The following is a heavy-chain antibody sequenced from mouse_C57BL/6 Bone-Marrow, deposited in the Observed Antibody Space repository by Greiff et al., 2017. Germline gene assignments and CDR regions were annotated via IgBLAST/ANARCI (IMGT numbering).Heavy chain of an antibody. J-gene: IGHJ3*01. V-gene: IGHV5-6*01. Sequence: EVPLEESGGDLVKPGGPLKLSCAASGFTFSSYVMSWVRPTPDTWLEWVATISSGGSYTYYPDSVTGRFTISRDNAKNTLYLQMSSLNSEDTAMYYCAKPWFAYWGKGTLVTVSA. CDR1: GFTFSSYV. CDR3: AKPWFAY. CDR2: ISSGGSYT.